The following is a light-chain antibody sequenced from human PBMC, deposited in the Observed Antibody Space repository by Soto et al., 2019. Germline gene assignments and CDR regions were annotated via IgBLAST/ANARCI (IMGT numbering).Light chain of an antibody. J-gene: IGKJ2*01. CDR2: AAS. CDR1: QGISSY. CDR3: QQYYSYPPYT. V-gene: IGKV1-8*01. Sequence: AIRMTQSPSSFSASTGDRVTITCRASQGISSYLAWYQQKPGKAPKLLIYAASTLQSGVPSRFGGSGSGTDFTLTISCLQSEDFATYYYQQYYSYPPYTFGQGTKLEIK.